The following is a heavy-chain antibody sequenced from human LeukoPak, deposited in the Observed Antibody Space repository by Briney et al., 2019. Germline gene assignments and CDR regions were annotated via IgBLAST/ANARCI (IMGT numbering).Heavy chain of an antibody. CDR3: ARARDGYNYGFDY. J-gene: IGHJ4*02. V-gene: IGHV4-59*08. Sequence: SETLSLTCTVSGGSISSYYWSWIRQPPGKGLEWIGYIYYSGSTNYNPSPKSRVTISVDTSKNQFSLKLSSVTAADTAVYYCARARDGYNYGFDYWGQGTLVTVSS. CDR1: GGSISSYY. CDR2: IYYSGST. D-gene: IGHD5-12*01.